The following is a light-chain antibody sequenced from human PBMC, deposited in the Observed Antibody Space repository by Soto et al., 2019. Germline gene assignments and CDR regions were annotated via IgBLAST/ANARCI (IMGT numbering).Light chain of an antibody. CDR2: STH. CDR1: SSNIGSNT. Sequence: QSVLTQPPSASGTPGQRVTIFCSGSSSNIGSNTVNWYQHLPGTAPKLLIYSTHQRPSGVPVRFSGSKSGTSASLAINGLQSEDEADYYCAAWDDSLNGHVVFGGGTQLTVL. J-gene: IGLJ2*01. CDR3: AAWDDSLNGHVV. V-gene: IGLV1-44*01.